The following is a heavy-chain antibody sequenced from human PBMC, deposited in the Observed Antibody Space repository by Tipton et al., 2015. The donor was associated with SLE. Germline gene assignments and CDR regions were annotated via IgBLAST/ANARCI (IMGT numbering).Heavy chain of an antibody. D-gene: IGHD3-10*01. CDR2: INWNGGST. Sequence: GSLRLSCAASGFTFDDYGMSWVRQAPGKGLEWVSGINWNGGSTGYADSVKGRFTISRGNAKNSLYLQMNSLRAEDTALYYCARALVTYYYYGMDVWGQGTTVTVSS. CDR1: GFTFDDYG. CDR3: ARALVTYYYYGMDV. V-gene: IGHV3-20*04. J-gene: IGHJ6*02.